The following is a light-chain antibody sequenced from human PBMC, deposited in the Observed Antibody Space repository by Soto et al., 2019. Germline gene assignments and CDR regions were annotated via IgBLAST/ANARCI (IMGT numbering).Light chain of an antibody. CDR2: GAS. CDR1: QSVSSSY. J-gene: IGKJ4*02. CDR3: QQYGSSLT. Sequence: EIVLTQSPGTLSLSPGERATLSCRASQSVSSSYLAWYQQKPGQAPRLLIYGASSRATGIPDRFSGSGSGTDFTLTISRLEPEEFAVYYCQQYGSSLTVGGGNKEEIK. V-gene: IGKV3-20*01.